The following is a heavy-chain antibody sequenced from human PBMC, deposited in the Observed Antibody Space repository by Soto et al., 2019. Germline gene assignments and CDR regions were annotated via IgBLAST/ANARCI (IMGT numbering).Heavy chain of an antibody. J-gene: IGHJ6*02. CDR1: GYTFTSYD. D-gene: IGHD3-3*01. V-gene: IGHV1-8*01. CDR2: MNPNSGNT. Sequence: QVQLVQSGAEVKKPGASVKVSCKASGYTFTSYDINWVRQATGQGLEWMGWMNPNSGNTGYAQKFQGRVTMTRNTXXSXAXXELSSLRSEDTAVYYCARALTIFGVVDYYYYGMDVWGQGTTVTVSS. CDR3: ARALTIFGVVDYYYYGMDV.